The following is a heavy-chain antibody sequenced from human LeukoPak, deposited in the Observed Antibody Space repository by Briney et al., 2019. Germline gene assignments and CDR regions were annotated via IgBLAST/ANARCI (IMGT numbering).Heavy chain of an antibody. CDR1: GFTFNTYW. J-gene: IGHJ4*02. V-gene: IGHV3-74*01. D-gene: IGHD3-10*01. Sequence: GGSLRLSCAASGFTFNTYWMHWVRRAPGKGLGWVSRINNDGSSTIYADSVRGRFTISRDNAKNTLYLKMNGLRAEDTSVYFCARSSYPYYFDYWAQGAMVTVSS. CDR3: ARSSYPYYFDY. CDR2: INNDGSST.